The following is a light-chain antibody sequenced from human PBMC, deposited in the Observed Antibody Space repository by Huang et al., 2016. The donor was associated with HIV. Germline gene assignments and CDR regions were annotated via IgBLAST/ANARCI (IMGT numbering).Light chain of an antibody. V-gene: IGKV3-15*01. J-gene: IGKJ2*01. Sequence: EILLTQSPATLSVSPGERVTLSCRASQSISNNVAWYQQKPGQAPRLLSYGASTRATAIPARLSGSASGTEFTLTISSLQSEDFAVYYCQQYHNWPPYTFGQGTKLEI. CDR2: GAS. CDR3: QQYHNWPPYT. CDR1: QSISNN.